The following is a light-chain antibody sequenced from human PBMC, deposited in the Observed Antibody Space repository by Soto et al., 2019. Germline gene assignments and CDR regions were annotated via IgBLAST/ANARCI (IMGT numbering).Light chain of an antibody. J-gene: IGKJ4*01. CDR1: QSVSSY. Sequence: EIVLTQSPATLSLSPGERATLSCRASQSVSSYLAWYQQKPGQAPRLLIYDASNRATGIPARFSGSGSGTECTLTISSLEPEDFAVYYCQQRSNCPLTFGGGTKVEIK. CDR2: DAS. V-gene: IGKV3-11*01. CDR3: QQRSNCPLT.